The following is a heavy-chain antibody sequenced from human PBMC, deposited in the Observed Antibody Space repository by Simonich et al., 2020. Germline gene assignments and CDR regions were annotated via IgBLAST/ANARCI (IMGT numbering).Heavy chain of an antibody. J-gene: IGHJ3*02. CDR3: ATGDILTGYYLTNAFDI. Sequence: QVQLVQSGAEVKKPGASVKVSCKVSGYTLTELSMHWVRQAPGKGLEWMGGCDPEDGETIYAKKFQGRVTMTEDTSTDTAYMELSSLRSEDTAVYYCATGDILTGYYLTNAFDIWGQGTMVTVSS. D-gene: IGHD3-9*01. CDR2: CDPEDGET. CDR1: GYTLTELS. V-gene: IGHV1-24*01.